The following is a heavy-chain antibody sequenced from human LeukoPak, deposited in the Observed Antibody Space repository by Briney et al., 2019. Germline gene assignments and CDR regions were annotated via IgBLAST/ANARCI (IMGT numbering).Heavy chain of an antibody. Sequence: GGSLRLSCAASGFTFGIYTITWVRQAPGKGLEWVSSITSTSGYISYADSVKGRFTISRDNAKNSLYLQMNSLRAEDTAVYYCARVAAGATTSNYFYYYMDVWGRGTTVTVSS. CDR3: ARVAAGATTSNYFYYYMDV. CDR1: GFTFGIYT. J-gene: IGHJ6*03. D-gene: IGHD1-26*01. CDR2: ITSTSGYI. V-gene: IGHV3-21*01.